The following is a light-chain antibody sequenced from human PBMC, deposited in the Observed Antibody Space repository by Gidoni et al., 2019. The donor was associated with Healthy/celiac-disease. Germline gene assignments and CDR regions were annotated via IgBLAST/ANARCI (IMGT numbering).Light chain of an antibody. CDR3: QQYYSYPPFT. J-gene: IGKJ3*01. CDR2: AAS. Sequence: TGDRVTITCRASQGISSYLAWYQQKPGKAPKLLIYAASTLQSGVPSRFSGSGSGTDFTLTISCLQSEDFATYYCQQYYSYPPFTFGPGTKVDIK. V-gene: IGKV1-8*01. CDR1: QGISSY.